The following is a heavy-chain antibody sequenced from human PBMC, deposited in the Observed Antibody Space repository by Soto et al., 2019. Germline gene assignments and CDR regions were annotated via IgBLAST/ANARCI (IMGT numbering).Heavy chain of an antibody. CDR1: GFTFSSYA. D-gene: IGHD1-26*01. CDR2: ISYDGSNK. V-gene: IGHV3-30-3*01. CDR3: GSPFLSGSYYGMDV. Sequence: QVQLVESGGGVVQPGRSLRLSCAASGFTFSSYAMHWVRQAPGKGLEWVAVISYDGSNKYYADSVKGRFTISRDNSKNTLYLQMNSLRAEDTAVYYCGSPFLSGSYYGMDVWGQGITVTVSS. J-gene: IGHJ6*02.